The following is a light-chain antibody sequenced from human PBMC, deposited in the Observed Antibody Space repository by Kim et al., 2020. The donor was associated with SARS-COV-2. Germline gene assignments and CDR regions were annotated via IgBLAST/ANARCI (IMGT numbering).Light chain of an antibody. CDR1: QSISIY. V-gene: IGKV1-39*01. CDR3: QQSYSTPRT. CDR2: AAS. J-gene: IGKJ1*01. Sequence: ASVGDRVTITCRASQSISIYLNWYQQKPGKAPNLLIYAASSLQSGVPSRFSGSGSGTDFTLTISSLQPEDFATYYCQQSYSTPRTFGQGTKVEFK.